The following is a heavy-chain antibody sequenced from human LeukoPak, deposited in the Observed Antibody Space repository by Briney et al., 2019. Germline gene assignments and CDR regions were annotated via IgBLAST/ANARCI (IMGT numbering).Heavy chain of an antibody. Sequence: GESLKISCKGSGYSFTTYWIGWVRQMPGKGLEWMGIIYPGDSDTRYSPSFQGQVTISADKSISTAYLQWSSLKASDTAMYYCARLKGLGGSGTYYEGRGFDPWGQGTQVTVSP. CDR2: IYPGDSDT. J-gene: IGHJ5*02. CDR1: GYSFTTYW. D-gene: IGHD3-10*01. CDR3: ARLKGLGGSGTYYEGRGFDP. V-gene: IGHV5-51*01.